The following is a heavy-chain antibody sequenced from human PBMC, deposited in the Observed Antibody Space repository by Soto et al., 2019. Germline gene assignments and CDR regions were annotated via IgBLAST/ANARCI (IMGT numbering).Heavy chain of an antibody. V-gene: IGHV4-39*07. CDR3: AREGVGDFWSGYYRYYYMGV. Sequence: SETLSLTCTVSGGSISSSSYYWGWIRQPPGKGLEWIGSIYYSGSTYYNPSLKSRVTISVDTSKSQFSLKLSSVTAADTAVYYCAREGVGDFWSGYYRYYYMGVWGKGTTVTVSS. CDR2: IYYSGST. CDR1: GGSISSSSYY. J-gene: IGHJ6*03. D-gene: IGHD3-3*01.